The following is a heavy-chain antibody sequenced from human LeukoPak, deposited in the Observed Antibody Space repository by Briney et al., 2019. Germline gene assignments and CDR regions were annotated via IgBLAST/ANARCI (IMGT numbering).Heavy chain of an antibody. Sequence: SETLSLACTVSGGSISSYYWSWIRQPAGKGLEWIGRIYTSGSTNYNPSLKSRVTISVDRSKNQFSLKLSSVTAADTAVYYCARGYSSSWGPYFDYWGQGTLVTVSS. CDR2: IYTSGST. CDR1: GGSISSYY. CDR3: ARGYSSSWGPYFDY. V-gene: IGHV4-4*07. J-gene: IGHJ4*02. D-gene: IGHD6-13*01.